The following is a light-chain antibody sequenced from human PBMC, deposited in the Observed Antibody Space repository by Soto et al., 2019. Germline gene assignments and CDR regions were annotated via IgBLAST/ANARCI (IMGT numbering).Light chain of an antibody. J-gene: IGKJ5*01. V-gene: IGKV3-11*01. Sequence: ILLVQFPITQSFSPGARATRPCRASQSVSSYLAWYQQKPGQAPRLLIYDASNRATGIPARFSGSGSGTDFTLTISSLEPEDFAVYYCQQRSNWSITFGQGTRLEIK. CDR3: QQRSNWSIT. CDR1: QSVSSY. CDR2: DAS.